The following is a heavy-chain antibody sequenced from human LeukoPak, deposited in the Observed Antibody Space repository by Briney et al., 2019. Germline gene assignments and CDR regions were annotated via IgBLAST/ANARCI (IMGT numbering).Heavy chain of an antibody. CDR1: GGSISSHY. Sequence: PSETLFLTCTVSGGSISSHYWSWIRQPPGKGLEWIGYIYYSGSTNYNPSLKSRVTISVDTSKNQFSLKLSSVTAADTAVYYCARNRDGYSPYDYWGQGTLVTVSS. V-gene: IGHV4-59*11. CDR2: IYYSGST. CDR3: ARNRDGYSPYDY. J-gene: IGHJ4*02. D-gene: IGHD5-24*01.